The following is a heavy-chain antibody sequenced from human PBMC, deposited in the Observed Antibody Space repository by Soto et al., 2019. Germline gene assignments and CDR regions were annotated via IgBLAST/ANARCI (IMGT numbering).Heavy chain of an antibody. CDR2: IYYSGST. CDR3: ATSHYDILTGYYTYGMDV. CDR1: GGSISSGGYY. Sequence: SETLSLTCTVSGGSISSGGYYWSWIRQHPGKGLEWIGYIYYSGSTYYNPSLKSRVTISVDTSKNQFSLKLSSVTAADTAVYYCATSHYDILTGYYTYGMDVWGQGTTVTVSS. D-gene: IGHD3-9*01. J-gene: IGHJ6*02. V-gene: IGHV4-31*03.